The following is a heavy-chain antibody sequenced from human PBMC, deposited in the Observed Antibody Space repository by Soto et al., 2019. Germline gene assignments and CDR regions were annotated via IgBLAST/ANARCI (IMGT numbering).Heavy chain of an antibody. CDR2: IYYSGST. CDR3: ARADGSGSLGI. Sequence: LSLTCTVSGGSISSYYWSWIRQPPGKGLEWIGYIYYSGSTNYNPSLKSRVTISVDTSKNQFSLKLSSVTAADTAVYYCARADGSGSLGIWGQGTRVTVSS. V-gene: IGHV4-59*01. J-gene: IGHJ3*02. D-gene: IGHD3-10*01. CDR1: GGSISSYY.